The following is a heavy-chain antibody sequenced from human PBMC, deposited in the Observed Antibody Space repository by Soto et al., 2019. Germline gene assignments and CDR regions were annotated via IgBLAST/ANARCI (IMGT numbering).Heavy chain of an antibody. CDR3: ARRCRWYATDH. J-gene: IGHJ1*01. D-gene: IGHD6-13*01. Sequence: QMQLQESGPGLVKPSETLSLTCAVSSASIITEQRWTWVRQPPGKGLEWIGEIHHSGSTNNNPSPRSRVTMSVTKPKNQFSLNLNSVTASDTALYSCARRCRWYATDHWGQGAVVIVSS. CDR1: SASIITEQR. V-gene: IGHV4-4*02. CDR2: IHHSGST.